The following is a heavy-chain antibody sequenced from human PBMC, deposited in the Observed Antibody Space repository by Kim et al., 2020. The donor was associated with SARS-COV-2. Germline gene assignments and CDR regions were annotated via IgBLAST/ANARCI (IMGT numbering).Heavy chain of an antibody. D-gene: IGHD3-22*01. J-gene: IGHJ4*02. CDR3: ARANYYYDSRGRVLYYFDY. Sequence: GRFTISRDNAKNSLYLQMNSLRAEDTALYHCARANYYYDSRGRVLYYFDYWGQGTLVTVSS. V-gene: IGHV3-20*01.